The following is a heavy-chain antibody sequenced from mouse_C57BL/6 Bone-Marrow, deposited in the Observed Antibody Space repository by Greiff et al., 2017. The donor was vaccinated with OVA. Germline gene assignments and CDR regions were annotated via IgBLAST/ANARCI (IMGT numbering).Heavy chain of an antibody. CDR2: IYPGDGDT. D-gene: IGHD2-1*01. CDR3: ARSRVIRYFDV. V-gene: IGHV1-82*01. J-gene: IGHJ1*03. CDR1: GYAFSSSW. Sequence: LQESGPELVKPGASVKISCKASGYAFSSSWMNWVKQRPGKGLEWIGRIYPGDGDTNYNGKFKGKATLTADKSSSTAYMQLSSLTSEDSAVYFCARSRVIRYFDVWGTGTTVTVSS.